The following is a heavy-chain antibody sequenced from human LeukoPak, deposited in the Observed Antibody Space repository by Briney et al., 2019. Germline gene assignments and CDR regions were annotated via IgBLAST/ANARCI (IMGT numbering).Heavy chain of an antibody. Sequence: GGSLRLSCAASGFTFSSYGMHWVRQAPGKGLEWVAFIRYDGSNKYYADSVNGRFTISRDNSKNTLYLQMNSLRAEDTAVYYCAKDEAHNYYGSGVFDYWGQGTLVTVSS. CDR2: IRYDGSNK. CDR1: GFTFSSYG. J-gene: IGHJ4*02. V-gene: IGHV3-30*02. CDR3: AKDEAHNYYGSGVFDY. D-gene: IGHD3-10*01.